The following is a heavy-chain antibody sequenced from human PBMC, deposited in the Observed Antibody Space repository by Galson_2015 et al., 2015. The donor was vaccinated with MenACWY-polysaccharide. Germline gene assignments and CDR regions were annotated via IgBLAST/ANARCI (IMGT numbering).Heavy chain of an antibody. Sequence: SLRLSCATSGFTFSSHAMHWVRQAPGKGLEWVAIISYDGTNKYYADSVKGRFTISRDNSKNTLYLQMNSLRGEDTAVYYCARDYCSSTTFDGMDVWGQGTPVTVSS. CDR3: ARDYCSSTTFDGMDV. CDR2: ISYDGTNK. J-gene: IGHJ6*02. CDR1: GFTFSSHA. V-gene: IGHV3-30-3*01. D-gene: IGHD2-2*01.